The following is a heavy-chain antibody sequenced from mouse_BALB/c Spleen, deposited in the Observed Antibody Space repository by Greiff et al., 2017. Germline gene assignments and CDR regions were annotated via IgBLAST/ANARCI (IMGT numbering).Heavy chain of an antibody. Sequence: VQLQQSGPELVKPGASVKISCKASGYTFTDYNMHWVKQSHGKSLEWIGYIYPYNGGTGYNQKFKSKATLTVDNSSSTAYMELRSLTSEDSAVYYCARGGVSYYFDYWGQGTTLTVSS. CDR1: GYTFTDYN. V-gene: IGHV1S29*02. J-gene: IGHJ2*01. CDR3: ARGGVSYYFDY. CDR2: IYPYNGGT. D-gene: IGHD6-2*01.